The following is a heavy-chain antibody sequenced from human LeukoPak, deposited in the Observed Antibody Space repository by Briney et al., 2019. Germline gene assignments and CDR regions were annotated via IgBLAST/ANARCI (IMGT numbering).Heavy chain of an antibody. CDR2: IIPIFGTA. Sequence: SVKVSCKASGGTFSSYAISWVRQAPGQGLEWMGGIIPIFGTANYAQKFQGGVTITTDESTSTAYMELSSLRSGDTAVYYCARGEDGYNFLFDYWGQGTLVTVSS. CDR3: ARGEDGYNFLFDY. J-gene: IGHJ4*02. CDR1: GGTFSSYA. D-gene: IGHD5-24*01. V-gene: IGHV1-69*05.